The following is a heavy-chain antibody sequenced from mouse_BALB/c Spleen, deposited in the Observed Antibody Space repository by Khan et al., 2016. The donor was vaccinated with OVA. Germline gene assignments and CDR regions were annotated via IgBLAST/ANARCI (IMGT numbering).Heavy chain of an antibody. CDR2: LNSDGDYT. CDR3: ASALTGWFAY. Sequence: EVQLVESGGDLMKPGGSLKLSCAASGFTFSAYSMSWVRQTPDKRLEWVATLNSDGDYTYYPDSVQGRFTISRNNAKNTLSLQMSSLKSEDTAIYYCASALTGWFAYWGQGTLVTVSA. CDR1: GFTFSAYS. D-gene: IGHD4-1*01. V-gene: IGHV5-6*01. J-gene: IGHJ3*01.